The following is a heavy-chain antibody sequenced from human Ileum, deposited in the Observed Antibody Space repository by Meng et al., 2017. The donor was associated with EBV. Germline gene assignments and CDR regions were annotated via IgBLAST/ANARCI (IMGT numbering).Heavy chain of an antibody. Sequence: HLHLHGSDPGLVNLSETLFLPCVVSGGSITIYSYYWGWIRQPPGKGLEWIATIYNTGSTYYNPSLKSRVTISVDTSKNEFSLKVTSVTAADTALYYCARRDTAWFDPWGRGTLVTVSS. CDR3: ARRDTAWFDP. CDR1: GGSITIYSYY. J-gene: IGHJ5*02. D-gene: IGHD2-21*02. V-gene: IGHV4-39*01. CDR2: IYNTGST.